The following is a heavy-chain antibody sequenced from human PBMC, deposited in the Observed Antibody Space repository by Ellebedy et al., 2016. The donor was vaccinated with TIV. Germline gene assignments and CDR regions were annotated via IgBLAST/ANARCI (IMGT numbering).Heavy chain of an antibody. CDR3: ARVEVRGGIDY. Sequence: ASVKVSXXVSGYTLTELSMHWVRQAPGKGLEWMGGFDPEDGETIYAQKFQGRVTMTRDTSTSTVYMELSSLRSEDTAVYYCARVEVRGGIDYWGQGTLVTVSS. J-gene: IGHJ4*02. CDR1: GYTLTELS. CDR2: FDPEDGET. D-gene: IGHD3-10*01. V-gene: IGHV1-24*01.